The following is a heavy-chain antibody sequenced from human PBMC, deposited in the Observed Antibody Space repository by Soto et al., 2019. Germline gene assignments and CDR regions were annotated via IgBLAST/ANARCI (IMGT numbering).Heavy chain of an antibody. CDR3: TYSGYYYDSIFDY. Sequence: SWIRQAPGKGLEWVGRIKSKTDGGTTDYAAPVKGRFTISRDDSKNTLYLQMNSLKTEDTAVYYCTYSGYYYDSIFDYWGQGTLVTVSS. J-gene: IGHJ4*02. CDR2: IKSKTDGGTT. V-gene: IGHV3-15*01. D-gene: IGHD3-22*01.